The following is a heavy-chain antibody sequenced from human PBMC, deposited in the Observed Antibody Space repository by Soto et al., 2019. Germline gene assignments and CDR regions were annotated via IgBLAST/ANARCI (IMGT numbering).Heavy chain of an antibody. CDR3: ARALILTGYYIHDAFDI. D-gene: IGHD3-9*01. J-gene: IGHJ3*02. CDR1: GGSISSGGYY. CDR2: IYYSGST. Sequence: PSETLSLTCTVSGGSISSGGYYWSWIRQHPGKGLEWIGYIYYSGSTYYKPSLKSRVTISVDTSKNQFSLKLSSVTAADTAVYYCARALILTGYYIHDAFDIWGQGTMVTVS. V-gene: IGHV4-31*03.